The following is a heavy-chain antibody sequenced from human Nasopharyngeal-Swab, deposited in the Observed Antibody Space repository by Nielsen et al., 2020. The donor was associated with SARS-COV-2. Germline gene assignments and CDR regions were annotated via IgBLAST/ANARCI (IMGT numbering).Heavy chain of an antibody. Sequence: WVRDARGQGLEWMGRINTNTGNPTYAQGFTGRFVFSLDTSVSTAYLQISSLKAEDTVVYYFAREPPLAVAGHFDYWGQGTRVTVSS. V-gene: IGHV7-4-1*02. J-gene: IGHJ4*02. CDR3: AREPPLAVAGHFDY. CDR2: INTNTGNP. D-gene: IGHD6-19*01.